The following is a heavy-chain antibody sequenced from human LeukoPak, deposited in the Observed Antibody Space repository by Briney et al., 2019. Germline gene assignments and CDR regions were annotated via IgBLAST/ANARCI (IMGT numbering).Heavy chain of an antibody. Sequence: GGSLRLSCAASGFPFSSYVMHWVRQAPGKGLEWVAAISYDGYNEYYADSVKGRFIISRDNSKNALFLQMNSLRPEDTAVYYCAKAQKMDYYYYYMDVWGKGTTVTVSS. V-gene: IGHV3-30-3*01. J-gene: IGHJ6*03. CDR3: AKAQKMDYYYYYMDV. CDR1: GFPFSSYV. D-gene: IGHD2-8*01. CDR2: ISYDGYNE.